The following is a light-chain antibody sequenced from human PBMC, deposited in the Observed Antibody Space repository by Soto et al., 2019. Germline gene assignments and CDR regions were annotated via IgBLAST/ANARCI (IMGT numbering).Light chain of an antibody. CDR1: QAVNTR. J-gene: IGKJ1*01. Sequence: EIVLTQSPATLSSFPGDRATLSCRASQAVNTRLAWYQHKPGQAPRLLIYDTSDRATGLPARFSGSGSGTDFTLTISSLEPEDFAVFYCQQRSTWPWTFGQGTKVDIK. CDR3: QQRSTWPWT. V-gene: IGKV3D-11*01. CDR2: DTS.